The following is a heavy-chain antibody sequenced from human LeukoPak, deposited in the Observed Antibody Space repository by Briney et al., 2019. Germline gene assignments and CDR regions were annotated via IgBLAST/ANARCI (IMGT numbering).Heavy chain of an antibody. CDR2: INHSGST. CDR3: AKETQVMVIDY. Sequence: KSSETLSLTCAVYGGSFSGYYWSWIRQPPGKGLEWIGEINHSGSTDYNPSLKSRVTISVDTSKNQFSLKLNSMTAADTAVYYCAKETQVMVIDYWGQGTLVTASS. CDR1: GGSFSGYY. J-gene: IGHJ4*02. D-gene: IGHD5-18*01. V-gene: IGHV4-34*01.